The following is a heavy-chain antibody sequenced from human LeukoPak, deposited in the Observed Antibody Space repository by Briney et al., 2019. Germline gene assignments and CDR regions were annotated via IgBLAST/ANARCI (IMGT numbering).Heavy chain of an antibody. D-gene: IGHD6-19*01. CDR2: IKQDGSEK. CDR1: GFTFSSYW. Sequence: GGSLRLSCAASGFTFSSYWMSWVRQAPGKGLEWVANIKQDGSEKYYVDSVKGRFTISRDNAKNSLYLQMNNLRAEDTAVYYCARDAEQWLFAFDIWGQGTMVTVSS. CDR3: ARDAEQWLFAFDI. J-gene: IGHJ3*02. V-gene: IGHV3-7*01.